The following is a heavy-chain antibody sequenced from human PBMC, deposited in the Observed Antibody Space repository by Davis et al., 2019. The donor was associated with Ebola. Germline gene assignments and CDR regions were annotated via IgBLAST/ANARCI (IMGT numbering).Heavy chain of an antibody. Sequence: MPSETLSLTCTVSGGSISGYYWSWIRQPPGKGLEWIGYIYYSGSTNYNPSLKSRVTISVDTSKNQFSLKLSSVTAADTAVYYCARAIFGYCSGGSCYSPYYYYYGMDVWGKGTTVTVSS. CDR1: GGSISGYY. J-gene: IGHJ6*04. CDR2: IYYSGST. D-gene: IGHD2-15*01. CDR3: ARAIFGYCSGGSCYSPYYYYYGMDV. V-gene: IGHV4-59*01.